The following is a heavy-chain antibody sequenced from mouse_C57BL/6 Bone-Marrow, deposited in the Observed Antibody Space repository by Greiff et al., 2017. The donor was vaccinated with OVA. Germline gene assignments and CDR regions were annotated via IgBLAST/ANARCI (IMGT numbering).Heavy chain of an antibody. CDR2: IWWDDDK. J-gene: IGHJ3*01. D-gene: IGHD1-1*01. Sequence: QVTLKVSGPGILQPSQTLSLTCSFSGFSLSTFGMGVGWIRQPSGKGLEWLAHIWWDDDKYYNPALKSRPPISKDTSKKQVFLKIANVSTADTAAYYGARIRYYGPWFAYWGQGTLVTVSA. CDR1: GFSLSTFGMG. CDR3: ARIRYYGPWFAY. V-gene: IGHV8-8*01.